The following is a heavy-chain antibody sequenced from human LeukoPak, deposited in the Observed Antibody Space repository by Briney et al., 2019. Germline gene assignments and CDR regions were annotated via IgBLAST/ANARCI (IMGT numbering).Heavy chain of an antibody. CDR1: GYTLTELS. V-gene: IGHV1-46*01. Sequence: ASVEVSCKVSGYTLTELSMHWVRQAPGRGLEWMGIINPSGGSTSYAQKFQGRVTMTRDTSTSTVYMELSSLRSEDTAVYYCARDSDYYDSSGLFLKTPADYWGQGTLVTVSS. J-gene: IGHJ4*02. D-gene: IGHD3-22*01. CDR3: ARDSDYYDSSGLFLKTPADY. CDR2: INPSGGST.